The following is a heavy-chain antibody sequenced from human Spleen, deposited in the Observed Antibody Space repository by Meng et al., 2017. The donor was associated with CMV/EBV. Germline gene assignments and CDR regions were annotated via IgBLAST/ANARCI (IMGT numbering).Heavy chain of an antibody. J-gene: IGHJ3*01. Sequence: SETLSLTCVVSGGSIRRSNYCWGWIRQPPGKGLEWIGSIYYSGTTHYNPSLKSRVAISIDTSKNQFSLKLSSVTAADTAVYYCARTEHYTFWSGYYPLLGAFDVWGQGTMVTVSS. CDR1: GGSIRRSNYC. V-gene: IGHV4-39*07. CDR2: IYYSGTT. CDR3: ARTEHYTFWSGYYPLLGAFDV. D-gene: IGHD3-3*01.